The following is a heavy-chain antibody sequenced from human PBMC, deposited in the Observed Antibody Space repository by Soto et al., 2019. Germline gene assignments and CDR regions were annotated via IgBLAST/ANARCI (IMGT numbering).Heavy chain of an antibody. J-gene: IGHJ6*02. CDR2: ISWDGGST. V-gene: IGHV3-43*01. CDR3: AKYIGYCSGGICLNYGMDV. D-gene: IGHD2-15*01. Sequence: EVQLVESGGVVVQPGGSLRLSCAASGFTFDDYTMHWVRQAPGKGLEWVSLISWDGGSTYYADSVKGRFTISRDNSKNSLYLQMNSLRTEDTALYYCAKYIGYCSGGICLNYGMDVWGQGTTVTVSS. CDR1: GFTFDDYT.